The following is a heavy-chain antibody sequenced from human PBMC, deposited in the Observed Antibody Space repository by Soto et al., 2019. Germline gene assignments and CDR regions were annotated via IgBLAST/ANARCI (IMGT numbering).Heavy chain of an antibody. J-gene: IGHJ6*01. D-gene: IGHD6-19*01. CDR1: AYRFSSYG. CDR2: IDPSDSYT. V-gene: IGHV5-10-1*01. Sequence: LVESMNISCQASAYRFSSYGIIWVFQMLGKAPEWMGRIDPSDSYTNYSPSFQGHVTISADKSISTAYLQWSRLKASDTAMYYCAIFLAVAGYDYYHYGMDVWGQGTTVTGSS. CDR3: AIFLAVAGYDYYHYGMDV.